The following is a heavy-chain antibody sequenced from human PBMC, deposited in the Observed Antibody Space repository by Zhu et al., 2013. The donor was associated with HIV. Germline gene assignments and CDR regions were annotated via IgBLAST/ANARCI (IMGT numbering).Heavy chain of an antibody. V-gene: IGHV1-2*02. Sequence: QVQLVQSGAEVKKPGASVKVSCKASGYTFTATICTGCDRPPGQGLEWMGWINPNSGGTNYAQKFQGRVTVTRDTSISTAYMELSRLSVDDTAVYYCARVAIAGVEIYHFDYWGQGTLVTVSS. CDR2: INPNSGGT. CDR1: GYTFTAT. J-gene: IGHJ4*02. D-gene: IGHD1-26*01. CDR3: ARVAIAGVEIYHFDY.